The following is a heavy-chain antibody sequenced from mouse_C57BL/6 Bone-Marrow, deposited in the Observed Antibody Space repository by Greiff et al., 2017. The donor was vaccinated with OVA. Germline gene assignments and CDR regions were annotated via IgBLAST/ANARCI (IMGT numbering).Heavy chain of an antibody. V-gene: IGHV1-18*01. J-gene: IGHJ4*01. D-gene: IGHD1-1*01. CDR1: GYTFTDYN. CDR3: ALIITVGEDHY. CDR2: INPNNGGT. Sequence: DVQLQESGPELVKPGASVKIPCKASGYTFTDYNMDWVKQSHGKSLEWIGDINPNNGGTIYNQKFKGKATLTVDKSSSTAYMELRSLTSEDNAVYYSALIITVGEDHYWGQGTSVTVSS.